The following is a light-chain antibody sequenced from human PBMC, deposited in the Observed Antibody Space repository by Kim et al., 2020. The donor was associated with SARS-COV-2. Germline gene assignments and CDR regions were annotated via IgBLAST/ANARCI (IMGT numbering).Light chain of an antibody. Sequence: ASVGDRVAITCRASQGISSYLAWYQQKPGKAPMLLIYAASTLQSGVPSRFSGSGSGTDFTLTISSLQPEDFATYYCQQLNSYPFTFGQGTRLEIK. J-gene: IGKJ5*01. V-gene: IGKV1-9*01. CDR1: QGISSY. CDR3: QQLNSYPFT. CDR2: AAS.